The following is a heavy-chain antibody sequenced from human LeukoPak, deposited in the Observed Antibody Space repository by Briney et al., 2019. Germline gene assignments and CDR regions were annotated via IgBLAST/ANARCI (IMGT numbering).Heavy chain of an antibody. D-gene: IGHD6-13*01. J-gene: IGHJ4*02. V-gene: IGHV3-23*01. CDR3: AKDFPRAAARTGPFDY. Sequence: PGGSLRLSCAASGFTFSSYAMSWVRQAPGEGLEWVSAINGIGGSTYYADSVNGRFTTSRDNSKNTLYLQMNSLIAEDTAVYYCAKDFPRAAARTGPFDYWGQGTLVTVSS. CDR2: INGIGGST. CDR1: GFTFSSYA.